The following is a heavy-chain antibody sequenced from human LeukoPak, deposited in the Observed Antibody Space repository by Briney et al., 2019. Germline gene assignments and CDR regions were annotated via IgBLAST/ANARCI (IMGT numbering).Heavy chain of an antibody. CDR2: VYSAGNT. J-gene: IGHJ3*01. CDR3: ARVLAVADVFDL. Sequence: PGGSLKLSCAASGFTVGTNYMSWVRQAPGRGLEWVFVVYSAGNTFYADSVKARFTISRDNAKNTLDLQMTSLRVEDTAIYYCARVLAVADVFDLWGQGTMVTVSS. V-gene: IGHV3-66*01. CDR1: GFTVGTNY. D-gene: IGHD6-19*01.